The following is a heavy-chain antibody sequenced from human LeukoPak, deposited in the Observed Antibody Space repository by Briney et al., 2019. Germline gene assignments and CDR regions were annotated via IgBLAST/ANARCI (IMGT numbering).Heavy chain of an antibody. CDR1: GYTFNGYY. CDR3: ARDMTTVVYYYYMDV. Sequence: ASVKVSCKASGYTFNGYYMHWVRQAPGQGLEWIVWINPNSGGTNYAQKFQGRVTMTRDTSISTAYMELSRLRSDDTAVYYCARDMTTVVYYYYMDVWGKGTTVTVSS. CDR2: INPNSGGT. D-gene: IGHD4-23*01. J-gene: IGHJ6*03. V-gene: IGHV1-2*02.